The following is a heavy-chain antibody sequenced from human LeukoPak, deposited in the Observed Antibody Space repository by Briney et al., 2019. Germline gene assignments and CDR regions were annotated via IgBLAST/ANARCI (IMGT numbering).Heavy chain of an antibody. CDR2: ISNNGDST. J-gene: IGHJ3*01. V-gene: IGHV3-64D*06. D-gene: IGHD3-9*01. Sequence: PGGSLRLSCSASGFRFSDYVMYWVRQAPGKGLEYVSYISNNGDSTNYADSVKGRFTISRDNSKNTLYLQMSSLTAEDTAVYYCLRDVLRYFPSGGGHGTMVTVPS. CDR3: LRDVLRYFPSG. CDR1: GFRFSDYV.